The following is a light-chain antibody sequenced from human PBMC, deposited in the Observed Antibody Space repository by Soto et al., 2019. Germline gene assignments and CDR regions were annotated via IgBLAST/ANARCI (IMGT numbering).Light chain of an antibody. CDR3: LQDYNYPYT. CDR1: QDIRKD. J-gene: IGKJ2*01. V-gene: IGKV1-6*01. Sequence: AIQRTQSPSSLSASVGVRVTITCRASQDIRKDLAWYQQKPGKAPKLLIYAASRLQSGVSSRFSGSGSGTDFTLTISRLQPEDFATYFCLQDYNYPYTFGQGTQLEIK. CDR2: AAS.